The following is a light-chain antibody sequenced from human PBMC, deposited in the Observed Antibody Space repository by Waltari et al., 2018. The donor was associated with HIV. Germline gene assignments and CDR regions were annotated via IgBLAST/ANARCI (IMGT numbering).Light chain of an antibody. V-gene: IGKV2-30*01. CDR1: RSLVFTDGNTF. J-gene: IGKJ2*01. CDR3: LQATHWPAT. CDR2: QVS. Sequence: DVVLTHSPLSLPVTLGQPASISCRSSRSLVFTDGNTFFHWCHQRPGQSPRRLICQVSNRDSGVPDMFSGSEAGADFSLRISRVESEDVGIYYCLQATHWPATFGQGTNLEIK.